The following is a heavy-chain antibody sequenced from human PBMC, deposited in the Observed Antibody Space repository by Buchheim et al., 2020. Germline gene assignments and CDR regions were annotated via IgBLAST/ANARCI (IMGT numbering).Heavy chain of an antibody. Sequence: QVQLQQWGARLLKPSETLSLTCAVYGGSFSGYYWSWIRQPPGKGLEWIGEINHSGSTNYNPSLKSRVTISVDTSKNQFSLKLSSVTAADTAVYYCARGLGRDGYKYFDYWGQGTL. V-gene: IGHV4-34*01. J-gene: IGHJ4*02. CDR2: INHSGST. CDR1: GGSFSGYY. CDR3: ARGLGRDGYKYFDY. D-gene: IGHD5-24*01.